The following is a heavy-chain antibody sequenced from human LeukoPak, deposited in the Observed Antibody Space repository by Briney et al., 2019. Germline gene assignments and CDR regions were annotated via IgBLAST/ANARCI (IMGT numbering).Heavy chain of an antibody. J-gene: IGHJ4*02. CDR2: ISYSGSGST. D-gene: IGHD1-20*01. V-gene: IGHV4-59*02. CDR3: ARGLFFRMVTGTESFYFDS. CDR1: GGSVSSHY. Sequence: SETLSLTCSVSGGSVSSHYWNWIRQPPGKGLEWIGYISYSGSGSTNYNPSLKSRVTISGDTSKNQFSLNLNSVIAADTAVYYCARGLFFRMVTGTESFYFDSWGRGTLVTVSS.